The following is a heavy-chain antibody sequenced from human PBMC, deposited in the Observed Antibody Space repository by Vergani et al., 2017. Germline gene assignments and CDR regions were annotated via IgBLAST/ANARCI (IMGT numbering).Heavy chain of an antibody. Sequence: QVQLVESGGGVVQPGGSLRLSCAASGFTFSTYGMHWVRQAPGKGLEWVAFIRYDGSNKFYVDSVKGRFTISRDNSENTLYLQMSSLRAEDTAVYYCARDQSGDCSSTDCRNRRYYAMDGWGEGRTVGDCS. CDR1: GFTFSTYG. J-gene: IGHJ6*01. V-gene: IGHV3-30*02. CDR3: ARDQSGDCSSTDCRNRRYYAMDG. D-gene: IGHD2-2*01. CDR2: IRYDGSNK.